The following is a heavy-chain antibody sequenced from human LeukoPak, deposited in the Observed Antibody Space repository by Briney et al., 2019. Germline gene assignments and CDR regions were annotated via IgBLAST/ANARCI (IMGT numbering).Heavy chain of an antibody. CDR1: GFTVSSNY. CDR3: ARGPYYFDS. CDR2: IYYSGGN. J-gene: IGHJ4*02. Sequence: SGGSLRLSCAASGFTVSSNYMSWVRQAPGKGLEWIGSIYYSGGNYYNPSLNSRVTISVDTSKNQFSLRLSSVTAADTAVYYCARGPYYFDSWGPGTLVTVSS. V-gene: IGHV4-59*02.